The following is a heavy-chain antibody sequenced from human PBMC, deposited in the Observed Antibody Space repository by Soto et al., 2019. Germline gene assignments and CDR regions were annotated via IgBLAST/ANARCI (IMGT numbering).Heavy chain of an antibody. J-gene: IGHJ3*02. CDR1: GDSISSSY. V-gene: IGHV4-59*08. CDR3: ARPAVIAADHAFDI. D-gene: IGHD6-13*01. CDR2: VHYSGST. Sequence: SETLSLACTVSGDSISSSYWSWIRQPPGKGLEWIGYVHYSGSTNYNPSLKSRVTISFDTSKNQFSLNLSSVTAADTAIYYCARPAVIAADHAFDIWGQGTMVTVS.